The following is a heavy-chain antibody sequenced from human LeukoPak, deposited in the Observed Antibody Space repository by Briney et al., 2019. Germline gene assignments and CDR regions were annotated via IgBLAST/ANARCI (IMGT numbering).Heavy chain of an antibody. J-gene: IGHJ4*02. D-gene: IGHD3-22*01. CDR3: ARDFTIIVVLSDY. CDR1: GYTFTGYY. Sequence: ASVTVSCKASGYTFTGYYSHWVRQAPGQGLEWMGWINPNSGDTNYAQNFQGRVTMTRDTSISTAYMELSRLRSDDTAVYYCARDFTIIVVLSDYWGQGTLVTVSS. V-gene: IGHV1-2*02. CDR2: INPNSGDT.